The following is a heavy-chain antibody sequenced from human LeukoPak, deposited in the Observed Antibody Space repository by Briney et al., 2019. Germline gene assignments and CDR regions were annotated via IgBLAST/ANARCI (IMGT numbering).Heavy chain of an antibody. CDR3: AKDSWFGGTLIRTHYFDY. V-gene: IGHV3-9*01. J-gene: IGHJ4*02. Sequence: PGRSLRLSCAASGFTFDDYAMHWVRQAPGKGLEWVSGISWNSGSIGYADSVKGRFTISRDNAKNSLYLQMNSLRAEDTALYYCAKDSWFGGTLIRTHYFDYWGQGTLVTVSS. CDR1: GFTFDDYA. CDR2: ISWNSGSI. D-gene: IGHD3-10*01.